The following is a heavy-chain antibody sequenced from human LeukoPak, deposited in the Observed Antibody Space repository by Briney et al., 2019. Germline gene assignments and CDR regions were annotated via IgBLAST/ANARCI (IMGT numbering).Heavy chain of an antibody. CDR1: GYTFTGYY. J-gene: IGHJ4*02. V-gene: IGHV1-2*02. CDR2: INPNSGGT. CDR3: ARDSSGDPPFDY. Sequence: ASVEVSCKASGYTFTGYYMHWVRQAPGQGLEWMGWINPNSGGTNYAQKFQGRVTMTRDTSISTAYMELSRLRSDDTAVYYCARDSSGDPPFDYWGQGTLVTVSS. D-gene: IGHD3-10*01.